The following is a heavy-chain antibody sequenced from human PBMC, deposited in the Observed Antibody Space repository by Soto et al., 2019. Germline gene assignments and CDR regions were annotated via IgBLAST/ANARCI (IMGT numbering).Heavy chain of an antibody. CDR3: AREFYDSWSGNLPGDYYYGMDV. CDR1: GYTFTSYY. J-gene: IGHJ6*02. D-gene: IGHD3-3*01. CDR2: INPSGGST. Sequence: GASVKVSCKASGYTFTSYYMHWVRQAPGQGLEWMGIINPSGGSTSYAQKFQGRVTMTRDTSTSTVYMELSSLRSEDTAVYYCAREFYDSWSGNLPGDYYYGMDVWGQGTTVTVSS. V-gene: IGHV1-46*01.